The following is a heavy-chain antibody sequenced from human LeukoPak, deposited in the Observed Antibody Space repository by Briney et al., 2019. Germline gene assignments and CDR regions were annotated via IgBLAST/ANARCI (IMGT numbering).Heavy chain of an antibody. CDR2: ISYRGTT. J-gene: IGHJ4*02. V-gene: IGHV4-61*01. Sequence: PSETLSLTCTVSGGSVTTGLYYWSWIRQSPGEGLEWIGYISYRGTTNYNPSLKSRITISVDTFKNQFSLKVISVTAADTAVYYCVREHDWGDFDYWGQGTLVTVSS. D-gene: IGHD3-9*01. CDR1: GGSVTTGLYY. CDR3: VREHDWGDFDY.